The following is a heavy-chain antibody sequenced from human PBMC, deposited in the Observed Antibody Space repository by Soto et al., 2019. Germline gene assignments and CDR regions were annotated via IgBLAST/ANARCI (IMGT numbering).Heavy chain of an antibody. V-gene: IGHV3-53*02. J-gene: IGHJ2*01. CDR1: GFTVSGSF. D-gene: IGHD3-22*01. Sequence: EVQLVETGGGLIQPGGSLRVSCVASGFTVSGSFMSWVRQAPGKGLEWVSIIYSGGTRYYADYVEGRFTISRDESNNTMCLQMNSLRAEDTAVYYCAREGENSREGYFDLWGRGTLVTVSS. CDR2: IYSGGTR. CDR3: AREGENSREGYFDL.